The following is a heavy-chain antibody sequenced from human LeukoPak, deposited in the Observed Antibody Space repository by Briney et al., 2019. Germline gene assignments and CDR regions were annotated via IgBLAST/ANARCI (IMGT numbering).Heavy chain of an antibody. CDR3: ARWFGESIDH. Sequence: PSETLSLTCTVSGGSSSSYYWSWIRQPPGKGLEWIGYIYYSGNTNFNPSLKSRVTISIDTSKNQFSLKLTSVTAADTAIYYCARWFGESIDHWGQGTLVTVSS. CDR2: IYYSGNT. J-gene: IGHJ4*02. D-gene: IGHD3-10*01. CDR1: GGSSSSYY. V-gene: IGHV4-59*01.